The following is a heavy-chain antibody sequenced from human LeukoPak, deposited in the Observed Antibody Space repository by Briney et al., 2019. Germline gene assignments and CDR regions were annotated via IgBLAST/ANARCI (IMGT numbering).Heavy chain of an antibody. J-gene: IGHJ5*02. V-gene: IGHV1-2*02. CDR1: GYTFTSYG. Sequence: ASVKVSCKASGYTFTSYGISWVRQAPGQGLEWMGWINPNSGGTNYAQKFQGRVTMTRDTSISTAYMELSRLRSDDTAVYYCARERRHDTSRAGRWFDPWGQGTLVTVSS. CDR2: INPNSGGT. D-gene: IGHD2-2*01. CDR3: ARERRHDTSRAGRWFDP.